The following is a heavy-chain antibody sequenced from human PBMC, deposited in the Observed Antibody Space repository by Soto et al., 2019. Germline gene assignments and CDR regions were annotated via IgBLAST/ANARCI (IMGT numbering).Heavy chain of an antibody. V-gene: IGHV4-39*02. CDR3: AKEDYYYYLLDF. CDR1: GGSISSSSYY. J-gene: IGHJ6*02. CDR2: IYYSGST. Sequence: SETLSLTCTGSGGSISSSSYYWGWIRQPPGKGLEWIGSIYYSGSTYYNPSLKSRVTISVDTSKNQFSLKLSSVTAADTAVYFFAKEDYYYYLLDFSGQGTTVTVSS.